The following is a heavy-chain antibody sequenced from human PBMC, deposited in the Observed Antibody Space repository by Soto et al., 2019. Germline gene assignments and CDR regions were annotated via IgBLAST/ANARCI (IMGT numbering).Heavy chain of an antibody. CDR2: IIPIFGTA. J-gene: IGHJ4*02. D-gene: IGHD3-3*01. Sequence: QVQLVQSGAEVKKPGSSVKVSCKASGGTFSSYAINWVRQAPGQGLEWMGEIIPIFGTANYAQKFQGRVTSTAAESPSTGYMELRSLRSEDTAVYDCATDVWRHSGGVEYWRQGTLVTVSS. CDR1: GGTFSSYA. CDR3: ATDVWRHSGGVEY. V-gene: IGHV1-69*01.